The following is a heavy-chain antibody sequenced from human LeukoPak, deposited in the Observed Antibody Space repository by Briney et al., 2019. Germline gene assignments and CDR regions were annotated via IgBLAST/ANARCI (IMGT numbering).Heavy chain of an antibody. J-gene: IGHJ4*02. D-gene: IGHD6-6*01. CDR3: AHIAWGSSSSSNYFDY. Sequence: SGPTLVNPTQTLTLTCTFSGFSLSTSAVGVGWIRQPPGKALEWLALIYWDDDKRYSPSLKSRLTITTDTSQNQVVLTMTNMDPVDTATYYCAHIAWGSSSSSNYFDYWGQGTLVTVSS. CDR1: GFSLSTSAVG. V-gene: IGHV2-5*02. CDR2: IYWDDDK.